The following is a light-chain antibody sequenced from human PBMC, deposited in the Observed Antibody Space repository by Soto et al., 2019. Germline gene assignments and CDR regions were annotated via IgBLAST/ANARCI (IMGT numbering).Light chain of an antibody. CDR3: QHYANLPIT. CDR2: GAS. CDR1: QSVLYSSNSKNY. V-gene: IGKV4-1*01. Sequence: DIVMTQSPDSLAVSLGERATINCKSSQSVLYSSNSKNYLAWYQQKPGKAPRLLIYGASNLQTGVPSRFSGSGSGTDFSFTINSLQPEDIGTYYCQHYANLPITFGQGTRLEIK. J-gene: IGKJ5*01.